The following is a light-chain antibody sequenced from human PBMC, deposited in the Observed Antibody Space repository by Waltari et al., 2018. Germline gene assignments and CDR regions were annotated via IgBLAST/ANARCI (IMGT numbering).Light chain of an antibody. CDR3: QQYGSSILYT. CDR2: GAS. V-gene: IGKV3-20*01. CDR1: QRLTNRY. J-gene: IGKJ2*01. Sequence: VLSQSPGTLSLSPGDRVTLSRRASQRLTNRYLAWYQQKPGQTPRLLIYGASSRAAGIPDWFGCSGSGTDFTRTISRLEPEDFAVYYCQQYGSSILYTFGQGTKLEIK.